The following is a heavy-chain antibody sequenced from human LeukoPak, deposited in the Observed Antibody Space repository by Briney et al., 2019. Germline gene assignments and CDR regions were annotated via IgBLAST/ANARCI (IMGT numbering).Heavy chain of an antibody. J-gene: IGHJ4*02. V-gene: IGHV3-7*01. CDR1: GFSFSRDY. D-gene: IGHD2-15*01. CDR2: IEPDGSQQ. Sequence: GGSLRLSCSASGFSFSRDYMSWVRQAPGMGLECVAKIEPDGSQQYYVDSVRGRFTISRDNSKNSLYLHLNFLRAEDTAVYYCVTETWWRFDHWGQGSLVTVSS. CDR3: VTETWWRFDH.